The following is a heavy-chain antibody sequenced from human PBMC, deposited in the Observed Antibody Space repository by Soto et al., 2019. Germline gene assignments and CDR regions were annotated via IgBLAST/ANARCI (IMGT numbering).Heavy chain of an antibody. Sequence: QVQLVESGGGVVQPGRSLRLSCAASGFTFSSYGMHWVRQAPGKGLEWVAVISYDGSNKYDADSVKGRFTISRDNSKNTLYLQMNSLRAEDTAVYYCAKDGSLNGFDIWGQGTMVTVSS. V-gene: IGHV3-30*18. CDR1: GFTFSSYG. D-gene: IGHD2-2*03. CDR2: ISYDGSNK. CDR3: AKDGSLNGFDI. J-gene: IGHJ3*02.